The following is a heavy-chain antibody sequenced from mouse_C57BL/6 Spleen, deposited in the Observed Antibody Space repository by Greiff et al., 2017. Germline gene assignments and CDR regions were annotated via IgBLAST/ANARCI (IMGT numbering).Heavy chain of an antibody. Sequence: QVQLQQSGPGLVQPSQSLSITCTVSGFSLTSYGVHWVRQSPGKGLEWLGVIWSGGSTDYNAAFISRLSISKDNSNSQVFYKMKSLQADDTAIYYCARGGSSVYYAMDYWGQGTSVTVSS. V-gene: IGHV2-2*01. CDR1: GFSLTSYG. J-gene: IGHJ4*01. CDR2: IWSGGST. CDR3: ARGGSSVYYAMDY. D-gene: IGHD1-1*01.